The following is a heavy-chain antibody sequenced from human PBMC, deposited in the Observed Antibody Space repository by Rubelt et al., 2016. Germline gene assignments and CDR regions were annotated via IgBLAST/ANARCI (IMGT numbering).Heavy chain of an antibody. V-gene: IGHV4-34*01. D-gene: IGHD2-2*02. CDR1: GGSFSGYY. J-gene: IGHJ3*02. CDR2: IYHSGST. Sequence: QVQLQQWGAGLLKPSETLSLTCAVYGGSFSGYYWSWIRQPPGKGLEWIGEIYHSGSTNYNPSLKSRVTISVDKSKNQFSLKLSSVTAADTAVYYCARDLGVPAAIRAFDIWGQGTMVTVSS. CDR3: ARDLGVPAAIRAFDI.